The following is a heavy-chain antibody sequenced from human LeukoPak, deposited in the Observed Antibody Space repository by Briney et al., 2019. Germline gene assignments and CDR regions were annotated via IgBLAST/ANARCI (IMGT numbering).Heavy chain of an antibody. CDR2: IIPIFGTA. V-gene: IGHV1-69*13. Sequence: SVKVSCKASGGTFSSYAISWVRQAPGQGLEWMGGIIPIFGTANYAQKFQGRVTITADESTSTAYMELSSLRSEDTAVYYCARAARYYGSGSYYYYMDVWGKGTTVTISS. D-gene: IGHD3-10*01. CDR1: GGTFSSYA. J-gene: IGHJ6*03. CDR3: ARAARYYGSGSYYYYMDV.